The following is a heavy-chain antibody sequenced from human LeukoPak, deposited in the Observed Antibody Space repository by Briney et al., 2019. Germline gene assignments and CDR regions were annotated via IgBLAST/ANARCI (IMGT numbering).Heavy chain of an antibody. D-gene: IGHD6-19*01. J-gene: IGHJ2*01. CDR3: ARDRIAVAGPPHWYFDL. V-gene: IGHV3-7*01. Sequence: GGSLRLSCAASGFTFSSYWMSWVRQAPGKGLEWVANIKQDGSEKYYVDTVKGRFTISRDNAKNSLYLQMNSLRAEDTAVYYCARDRIAVAGPPHWYFDLWGRGTLVTVSS. CDR1: GFTFSSYW. CDR2: IKQDGSEK.